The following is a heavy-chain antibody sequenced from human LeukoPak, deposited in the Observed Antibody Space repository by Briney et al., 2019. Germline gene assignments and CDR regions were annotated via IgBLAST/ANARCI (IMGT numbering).Heavy chain of an antibody. J-gene: IGHJ5*02. V-gene: IGHV3-74*01. CDR3: AGSRAGWFDP. Sequence: PGGSLRLSCAASGFTFSSYWMHWVRQAPGKGLVWVSRINTDGSTTTYADSVKGRFTISRDNAKNTLYLQMNSLRAEDTAVYYCAGSRAGWFDPWGQGTLVTVSS. CDR2: INTDGSTT. CDR1: GFTFSSYW. D-gene: IGHD2-2*01.